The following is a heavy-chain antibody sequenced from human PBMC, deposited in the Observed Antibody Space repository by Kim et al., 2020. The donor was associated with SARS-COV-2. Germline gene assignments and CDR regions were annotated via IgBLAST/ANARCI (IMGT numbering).Heavy chain of an antibody. CDR2: INHSGST. D-gene: IGHD6-13*01. CDR1: GGSFSGYY. Sequence: SETLSLTCAVYGGSFSGYYWSWIRQPPGKGLEWIGEINHSGSTNYNPSLKSRVTISVDTSKNQFSLKLSSVTAANTAVYYCARFNSWAPHFDYWGQGTLVTVSS. V-gene: IGHV4-34*01. J-gene: IGHJ4*02. CDR3: ARFNSWAPHFDY.